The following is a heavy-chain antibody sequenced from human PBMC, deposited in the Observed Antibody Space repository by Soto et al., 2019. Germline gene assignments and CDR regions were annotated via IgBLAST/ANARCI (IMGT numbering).Heavy chain of an antibody. D-gene: IGHD6-19*01. CDR3: AKDMSCISVDGALDY. J-gene: IGHJ4*02. V-gene: IGHV3-9*01. CDR2: ISWNSGSI. CDR1: GFTFDDYA. Sequence: QAGGSLRLSCAASGFTFDDYAMPWVRQAPGKGLEWVSGISWNSGSIGYADSVKGRFTISRDNAKNSLYLQMNSLRAEDTALYYCAKDMSCISVDGALDYWGQGTLVTVSS.